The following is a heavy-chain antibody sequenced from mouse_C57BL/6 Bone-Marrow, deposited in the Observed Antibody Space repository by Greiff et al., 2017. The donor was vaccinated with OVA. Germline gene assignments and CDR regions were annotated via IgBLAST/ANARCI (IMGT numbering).Heavy chain of an antibody. Sequence: EVKLMESGGGLVKPGGSLKLSCAASGFTFSDYGMHWVRQAPEKGLEWVAYISSGSSTIYYADTVKGRFTISRDNAKNTLFLQMTSLRSEDTAMYYCARPSYGSHYFDYWGQGTTLTVSS. CDR2: ISSGSSTI. D-gene: IGHD1-1*01. CDR1: GFTFSDYG. V-gene: IGHV5-17*01. CDR3: ARPSYGSHYFDY. J-gene: IGHJ2*01.